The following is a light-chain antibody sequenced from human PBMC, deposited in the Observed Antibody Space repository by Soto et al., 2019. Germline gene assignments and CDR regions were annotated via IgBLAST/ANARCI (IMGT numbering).Light chain of an antibody. CDR1: QSISSW. V-gene: IGKV1-5*03. CDR2: KAS. Sequence: DIQMTQSPSTLSASVGDRVTITCRASQSISSWLAWYQQKPGKAPKLLIYKASSLESGVPSRFSGSGSGTEFTLTISSLQPDDFATYYCQQYNSYRFTFGPGTKVDI. J-gene: IGKJ3*01. CDR3: QQYNSYRFT.